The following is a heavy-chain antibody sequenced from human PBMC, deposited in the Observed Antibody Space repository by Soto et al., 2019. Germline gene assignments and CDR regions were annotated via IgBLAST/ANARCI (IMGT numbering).Heavy chain of an antibody. CDR3: ARADIAAAGTGFDY. Sequence: GGSLRLSCAASGFTFSSYSMNWVRQAPGKGLEWVSSISSSSSYIYYADSVKGRFTISRDNAKNSLYLQMNSLRAEDTAVYYCARADIAAAGTGFDYWGQGTLVTVSS. D-gene: IGHD6-13*01. V-gene: IGHV3-21*01. CDR2: ISSSSSYI. CDR1: GFTFSSYS. J-gene: IGHJ4*02.